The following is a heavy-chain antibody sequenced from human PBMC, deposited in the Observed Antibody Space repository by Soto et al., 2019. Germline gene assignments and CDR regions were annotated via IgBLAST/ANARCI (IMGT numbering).Heavy chain of an antibody. CDR2: ISGGGGGT. V-gene: IGHV3-23*01. J-gene: IGHJ4*02. CDR1: GFTFSSFW. Sequence: PGGSLRLSCAASGFTFSSFWMNWVRQAPGKGLEWVSGISGGGGGTYYADSVKGRFIISRDNSKNTVYLQMNSLRAEDTAVYYCARDTLHKTNMVPYFDYWGQGTLVTVSS. D-gene: IGHD3-10*01. CDR3: ARDTLHKTNMVPYFDY.